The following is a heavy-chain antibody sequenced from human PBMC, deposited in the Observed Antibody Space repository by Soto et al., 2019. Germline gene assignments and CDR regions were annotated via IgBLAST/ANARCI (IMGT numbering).Heavy chain of an antibody. CDR2: IYPGDSDT. CDR1: GYSFISYW. J-gene: IGHJ5*02. V-gene: IGHV5-51*01. D-gene: IGHD1-1*01. CDR3: AADLAPTDPYNWFEP. Sequence: GESLKISCKGSGYSFISYWIGWVRQMPGKGLEWMGIIYPGDSDTRYSPSFQGQVTISADKSISTAYMELTSLRSEDTAVYYCAADLAPTDPYNWFEPWGQGTLVTVSS.